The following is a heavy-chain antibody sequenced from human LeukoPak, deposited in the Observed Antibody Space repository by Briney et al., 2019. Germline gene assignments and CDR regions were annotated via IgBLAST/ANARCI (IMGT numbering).Heavy chain of an antibody. Sequence: GRSLRLSCAASGFTFDGYAMHWVRQAPGKGLEWVSGSSWNSGRIDYAGSVRGRFTISRDNAKNSLFLQMSSLRAEDTALYYCAKGTGKYWTYFDYWGLGTLVTVSS. CDR2: SSWNSGRI. CDR1: GFTFDGYA. CDR3: AKGTGKYWTYFDY. D-gene: IGHD1-1*01. J-gene: IGHJ4*02. V-gene: IGHV3-9*01.